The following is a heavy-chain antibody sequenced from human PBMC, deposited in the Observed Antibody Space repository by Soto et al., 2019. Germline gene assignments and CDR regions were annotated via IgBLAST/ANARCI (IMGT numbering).Heavy chain of an antibody. CDR2: INHSGST. CDR3: ARGSSIAARQHYYYGMDV. V-gene: IGHV4-34*01. J-gene: IGHJ6*02. CDR1: GGSFSGYY. Sequence: QVQLQQWGAGLLKPSETLSLTCAVYGGSFSGYYWSWIRQPPGKGLEWIGEINHSGSTNYNPSLKSRVTISVDMSKNQFSLKLSSVTAADTAVYYCARGSSIAARQHYYYGMDVWGQGTTVTVSS. D-gene: IGHD6-6*01.